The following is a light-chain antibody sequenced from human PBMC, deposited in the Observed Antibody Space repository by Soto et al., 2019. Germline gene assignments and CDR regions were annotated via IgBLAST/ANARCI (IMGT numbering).Light chain of an antibody. J-gene: IGLJ2*01. CDR2: DVS. CDR3: SSYTSSSTLDVV. Sequence: QSVLTQPASVSGPPGQSITISCTGTSSDVGGYNYVSWYQQHPGKAPKLMIYDVSNRPSGVSNRFSGSQSGNTASLTISGLQAEDEADYYCSSYTSSSTLDVVFGGGTKVTVL. V-gene: IGLV2-14*01. CDR1: SSDVGGYNY.